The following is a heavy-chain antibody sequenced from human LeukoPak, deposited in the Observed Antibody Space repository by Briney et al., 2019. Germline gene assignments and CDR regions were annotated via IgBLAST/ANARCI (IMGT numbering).Heavy chain of an antibody. CDR2: ISGSGTIT. CDR3: AKDRVQCSGGNCYPNWFHP. J-gene: IGHJ5*02. CDR1: GFTFSSYA. V-gene: IGHV3-23*01. Sequence: GGSLRLSCAASGFTFSSYAMSWVRQGPGKGLEWVSAISGSGTITYCADSVKGRFTSSRDNSKNTLYLQMNSLRAEDTAVYYCAKDRVQCSGGNCYPNWFHPWGQGTLVTVSS. D-gene: IGHD2-15*01.